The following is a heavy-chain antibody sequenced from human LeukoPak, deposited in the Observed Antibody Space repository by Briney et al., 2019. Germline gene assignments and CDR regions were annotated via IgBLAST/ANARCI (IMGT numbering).Heavy chain of an antibody. Sequence: EASVKVSCKASGYTFTSYGISRVRQAPGQGLEWMGWISAYNGNTNYAQKLQGRVTMTRDTSISTAYMELSRLRSDDTAVYYCAREDGSYSDYWGQGTLVTVSS. CDR3: AREDGSYSDY. D-gene: IGHD1-26*01. J-gene: IGHJ4*02. CDR2: ISAYNGNT. CDR1: GYTFTSYG. V-gene: IGHV1-18*01.